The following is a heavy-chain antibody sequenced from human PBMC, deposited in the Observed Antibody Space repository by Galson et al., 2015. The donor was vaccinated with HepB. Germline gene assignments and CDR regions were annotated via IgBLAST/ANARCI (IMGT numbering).Heavy chain of an antibody. V-gene: IGHV1-69*13. CDR2: IIPIFGTA. CDR3: ARDGSGYSYGGYFDY. Sequence: SVKVSCKASGYTFSTYSITWVRQAPGHGLEWMGGIIPIFGTANYAQKFQGRVTITADESTSTAYMELSSLRSEDTAVYYCARDGSGYSYGGYFDYWGQGTLVTVSS. CDR1: GYTFSTYS. D-gene: IGHD5-18*01. J-gene: IGHJ4*02.